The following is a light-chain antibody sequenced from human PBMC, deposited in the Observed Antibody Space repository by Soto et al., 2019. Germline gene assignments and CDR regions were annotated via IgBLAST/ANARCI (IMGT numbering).Light chain of an antibody. Sequence: DIVMTQSPQSLAVSLVERASINCKSSHSILYSSNNKDCLAWYQQKPRQPPKLLIYWASTRESGVPARFSGSGSGSDFTLTISSLQAEDVAVYYCQQYCAIPLTFGGGTKVEIK. J-gene: IGKJ4*01. CDR1: HSILYSSNNKDC. V-gene: IGKV4-1*01. CDR2: WAS. CDR3: QQYCAIPLT.